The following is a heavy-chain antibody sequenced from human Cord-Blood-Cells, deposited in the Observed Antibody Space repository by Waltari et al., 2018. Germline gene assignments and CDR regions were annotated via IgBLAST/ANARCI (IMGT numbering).Heavy chain of an antibody. Sequence: QVQLVQPGAEVKKPGSSVKVSCKASGGTFSSYTISWVRQAPGQGLEWMGRINPNLGNGNFAQEFQGRVTISPEKSQGPGYMELSSLGFGDTGVDFCSSGGGFYGSGSYGVDYWGQGTLVTVSS. J-gene: IGHJ4*02. D-gene: IGHD3-10*01. CDR1: GGTFSSYT. CDR3: SSGGGFYGSGSYGVDY. V-gene: IGHV1-69*02. CDR2: INPNLGNG.